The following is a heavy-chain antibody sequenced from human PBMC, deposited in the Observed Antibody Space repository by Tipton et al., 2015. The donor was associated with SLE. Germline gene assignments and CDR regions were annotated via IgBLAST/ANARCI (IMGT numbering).Heavy chain of an antibody. Sequence: SLRLSCAASGFTFSTYYMHWVRQAPGKGLVWVARINADGSRTSYADDVKGRFTISRDNPKNTLYLQMNSLRVEDTAVFYCAREEFYYDSLGYSTRYFFDYWGQGTLVTVSS. CDR1: GFTFSTYY. CDR3: AREEFYYDSLGYSTRYFFDY. D-gene: IGHD3-22*01. J-gene: IGHJ4*02. CDR2: INADGSRT. V-gene: IGHV3-74*01.